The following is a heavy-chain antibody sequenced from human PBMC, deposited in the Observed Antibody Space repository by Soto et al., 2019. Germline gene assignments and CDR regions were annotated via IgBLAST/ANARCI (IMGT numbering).Heavy chain of an antibody. CDR3: ASLLWFGPFGSH. V-gene: IGHV3-74*01. J-gene: IGHJ4*02. CDR2: INSDGSST. CDR1: GFTFSSYW. Sequence: EVQLVESGGGLVQPGGSLRLSCAASGFTFSSYWMHWVRLAPGKGLVWVSRINSDGSSTSYADSVKGRFTISRDNAKNTLYLQMNSLRAEDTAVYYCASLLWFGPFGSHWGQGTLVTVSS. D-gene: IGHD3-10*01.